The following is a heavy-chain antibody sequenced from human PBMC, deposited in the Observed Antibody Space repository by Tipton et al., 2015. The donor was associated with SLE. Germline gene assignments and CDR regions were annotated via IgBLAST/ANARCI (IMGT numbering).Heavy chain of an antibody. D-gene: IGHD1-26*01. Sequence: TLSLTCTVSGGSISSSSYYWGWIRQPPGKGLEWIGSIYYSGSTYYNPSLKSRVTISVDTSKNQFSLQLNSVTPEDTAVYYCARGGMVWELTPFDYWGQGTLVTVSS. CDR3: ARGGMVWELTPFDY. V-gene: IGHV4-39*07. CDR1: GGSISSSSYY. CDR2: IYYSGST. J-gene: IGHJ4*02.